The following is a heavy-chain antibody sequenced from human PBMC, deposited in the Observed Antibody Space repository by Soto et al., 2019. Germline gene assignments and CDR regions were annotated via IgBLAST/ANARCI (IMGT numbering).Heavy chain of an antibody. J-gene: IGHJ4*02. CDR2: ISSSSSYI. CDR3: ARAPRYCSGGSCYYFDY. Sequence: GSLRLSCAASGFTFSSYSMNWVRQAPGKGLEWVSSISSSSSYIYYADSVKGRFTISRDNAKNSLYLQMNSLRAEDTAVYYCARAPRYCSGGSCYYFDYWGQGTLVTVSS. V-gene: IGHV3-21*01. D-gene: IGHD2-15*01. CDR1: GFTFSSYS.